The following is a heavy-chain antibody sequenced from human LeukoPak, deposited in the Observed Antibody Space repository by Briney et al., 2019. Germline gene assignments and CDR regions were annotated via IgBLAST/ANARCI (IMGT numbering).Heavy chain of an antibody. CDR1: GFTFSSYS. V-gene: IGHV3-48*01. Sequence: GGSLRLSCAASGFTFSSYSMNWVRQAPGKGLEWVSYISSSGSTIYYADSVKGRFTISRDNAKNSLYLQMNSLRAEDTAVYYCLAVAGTGDFDYWGQGTLVTVSS. CDR2: ISSSGSTI. CDR3: LAVAGTGDFDY. D-gene: IGHD6-19*01. J-gene: IGHJ4*02.